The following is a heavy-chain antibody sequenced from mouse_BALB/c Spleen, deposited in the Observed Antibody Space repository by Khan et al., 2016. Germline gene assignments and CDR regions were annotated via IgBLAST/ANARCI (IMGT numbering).Heavy chain of an antibody. V-gene: IGHV3-8*02. CDR1: GDSITSGY. J-gene: IGHJ2*01. CDR3: AGYYGHVFDY. D-gene: IGHD2-2*01. Sequence: VQLKESGPSLVKPSQTLSLTCSVTGDSITSGYWNWIRKFPGNKLEYMGYISYSGSTYYNPSLKSRISIIRDTSTSQYYLQLNTVTTEDTATYYCAGYYGHVFDYWGQGTTLTVSS. CDR2: ISYSGST.